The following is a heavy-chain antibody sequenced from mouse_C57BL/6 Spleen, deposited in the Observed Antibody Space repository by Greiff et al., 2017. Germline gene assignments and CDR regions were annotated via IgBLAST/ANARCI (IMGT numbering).Heavy chain of an antibody. J-gene: IGHJ2*01. D-gene: IGHD1-1*01. CDR1: GYTFTSYW. Sequence: VQLQQPGAELVMPGASVKLSCKASGYTFTSYWMHWVKQRPGQGLEWIGEIDPSDSYTNYNQKFKGKSTLTVDKSSSTAYMQLSSLTSEDSAVYYCARYGSSPDYWGQGTTLTVSS. CDR3: ARYGSSPDY. V-gene: IGHV1-69*01. CDR2: IDPSDSYT.